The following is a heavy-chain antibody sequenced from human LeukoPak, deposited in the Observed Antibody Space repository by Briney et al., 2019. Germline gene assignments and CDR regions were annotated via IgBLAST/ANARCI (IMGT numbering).Heavy chain of an antibody. CDR1: GGSISSSSYY. J-gene: IGHJ4*02. CDR2: IYYSGTT. V-gene: IGHV4-39*07. Sequence: RSSETLSLTCTVSGGSISSSSYYWGWIRQPPGKGLEWIASIYYSGTTYYNPSLKSRVTISVDTSKNQFSLKLSSVTAADTAVYYCAKINHPKYCSSTSCYTDFDYWGQGTLVTVSS. D-gene: IGHD2-2*02. CDR3: AKINHPKYCSSTSCYTDFDY.